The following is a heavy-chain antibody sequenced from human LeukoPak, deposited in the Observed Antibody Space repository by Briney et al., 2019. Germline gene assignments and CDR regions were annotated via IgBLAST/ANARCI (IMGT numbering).Heavy chain of an antibody. Sequence: GASVKVSCKASGYTFTNYDINWVRQAAGQGLEWMGWMKPDTGATGYAEKFRGRVTLTTDTSTSTAYMELSGLRSEDRAVYFCARTYYDGSRNPKWLDPWRQETLVSVS. V-gene: IGHV1-8*01. CDR1: GYTFTNYD. CDR3: ARTYYDGSRNPKWLDP. CDR2: MKPDTGAT. J-gene: IGHJ5*02. D-gene: IGHD3-22*01.